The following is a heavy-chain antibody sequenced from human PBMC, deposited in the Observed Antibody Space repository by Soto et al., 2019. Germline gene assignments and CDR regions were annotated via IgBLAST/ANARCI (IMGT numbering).Heavy chain of an antibody. J-gene: IGHJ4*02. CDR1: GFTFRDYA. CDR3: VAAYPQLTAGS. Sequence: QLVESGGGVVQPGRSLRLSCAASGFTFRDYAMHWVRQAPGKGLEWVAIIWHDGSNKYSADSVKGRFTISRDNSENILFLLMNSLRAEDTAMYYGVAAYPQLTAGSWGQGTLVTVSS. D-gene: IGHD2-2*01. V-gene: IGHV3-33*01. CDR2: IWHDGSNK.